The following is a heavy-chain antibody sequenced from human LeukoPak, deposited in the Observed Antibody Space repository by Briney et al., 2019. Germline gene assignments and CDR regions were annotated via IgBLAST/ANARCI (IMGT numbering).Heavy chain of an antibody. D-gene: IGHD2-8*01. J-gene: IGHJ4*02. Sequence: GGSLRLSCAASGFTVSNSYMAWVRQAPGKGLEWGSIMYIGGNTFHADSVKCRFTISRDNSKNTLDLQMNSLTAEDTAVYYCARGYCFNGNCPFAFDYWGQGSLVTVSS. CDR2: MYIGGNT. V-gene: IGHV3-66*02. CDR3: ARGYCFNGNCPFAFDY. CDR1: GFTVSNSY.